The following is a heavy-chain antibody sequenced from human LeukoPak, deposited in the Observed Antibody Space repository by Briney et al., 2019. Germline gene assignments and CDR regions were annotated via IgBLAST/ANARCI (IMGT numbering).Heavy chain of an antibody. Sequence: GGSLRLSCAASGFTFSNLWMSWVRQAPGKGLEWVANINQDRSDKYYVDSVKGRFTISRDNAKNSLYLQMNSLRAEDTAVYYCATGRQLDYWGQGTPGTVSS. CDR2: INQDRSDK. CDR3: ATGRQLDY. V-gene: IGHV3-7*05. D-gene: IGHD6-13*01. CDR1: GFTFSNLW. J-gene: IGHJ4*02.